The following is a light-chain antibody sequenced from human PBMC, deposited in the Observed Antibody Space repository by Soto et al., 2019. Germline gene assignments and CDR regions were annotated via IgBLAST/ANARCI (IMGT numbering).Light chain of an antibody. CDR2: GAS. Sequence: DIVMTQSPATLSVSQGERATLSCRASQNIRTNLAWYQHKPGQAPRLLIYGASTGATGVPARFSGSGSGTEFTLTISSLQSEDFAAYYCQQYNNWPRTFGQGTKVDIK. CDR1: QNIRTN. V-gene: IGKV3-15*01. J-gene: IGKJ1*01. CDR3: QQYNNWPRT.